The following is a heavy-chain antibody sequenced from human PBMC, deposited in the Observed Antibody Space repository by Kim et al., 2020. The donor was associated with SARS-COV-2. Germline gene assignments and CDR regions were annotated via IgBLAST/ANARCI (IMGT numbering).Heavy chain of an antibody. Sequence: GGSLRLSCAASGFTFSSYGMHWVRQAPGKGLEWVAVIWYDGSNKYYADSVKGRFTISRDNSKNTLYLQMNSLRAEDTAVYYCARDFFEPAANTDTLDYWGQGTLVTVSS. J-gene: IGHJ4*02. D-gene: IGHD2-2*01. CDR3: ARDFFEPAANTDTLDY. V-gene: IGHV3-33*01. CDR2: IWYDGSNK. CDR1: GFTFSSYG.